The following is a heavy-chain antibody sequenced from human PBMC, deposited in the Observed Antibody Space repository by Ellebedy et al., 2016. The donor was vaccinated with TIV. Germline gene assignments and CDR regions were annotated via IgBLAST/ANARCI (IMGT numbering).Heavy chain of an antibody. J-gene: IGHJ4*02. CDR3: ASWDFDY. V-gene: IGHV3-23*01. D-gene: IGHD7-27*01. CDR2: IIVSGDT. CDR1: GFTFSTTA. Sequence: GESLKISCAASGFTFSTTAFSWVRQAPGKGLEWVSAIIVSGDTFYADSVRGRFTISRDNSKDTVYLQMNSLRAEDTAVYWCASWDFDYWGQGTLVTVSS.